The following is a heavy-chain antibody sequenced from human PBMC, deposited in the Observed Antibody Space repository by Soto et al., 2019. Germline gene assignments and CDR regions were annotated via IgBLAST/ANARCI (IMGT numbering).Heavy chain of an antibody. D-gene: IGHD3-16*01. V-gene: IGHV4-39*01. CDR1: GASINSNVHY. CDR3: ARHPFGGYAFDS. CDR2: VFYTGSP. Sequence: QLQLQESGPGLVKPSETLSLTCTVSGASINSNVHYWGWVRQSPGKGLEWIASVFYTGSPYHNPSLDSRVSIPVDTSDNQFSLKVTSVTAADTGISYCARHPFGGYAFDSWGQGTLVTVSS. J-gene: IGHJ4*02.